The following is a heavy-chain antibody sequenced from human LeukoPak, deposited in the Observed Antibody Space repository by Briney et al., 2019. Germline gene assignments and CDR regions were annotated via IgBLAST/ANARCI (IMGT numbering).Heavy chain of an antibody. CDR3: ARGVYIAAAQYGY. CDR2: IYYSGTT. Sequence: SETLSLTCTVSGGSISSYYWSWIRHPPGKGLEWIGYIYYSGTTNYNPSLKSRVTISVDTSKSQFSLKLSSVTAADTAVYYCARGVYIAAAQYGYWGQGTLVTVSS. V-gene: IGHV4-59*01. CDR1: GGSISSYY. J-gene: IGHJ4*02. D-gene: IGHD6-13*01.